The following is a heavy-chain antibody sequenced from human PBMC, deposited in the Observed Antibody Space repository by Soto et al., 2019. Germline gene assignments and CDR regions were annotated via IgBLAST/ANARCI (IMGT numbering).Heavy chain of an antibody. V-gene: IGHV4-38-2*02. CDR1: GYFIGSGYS. D-gene: IGHD3-22*01. CDR3: PRDLNYFDGSGLHWEAPFQY. CDR2: VYHSGNT. J-gene: IGHJ4*01. Sequence: SETLSLTCAVSGYFIGSGYSWGWIRQPPGKGLEWLGTVYHSGNTYYKPSLQSRVTISIDTSKNHFSLKLRSVTAADTAVYYCPRDLNYFDGSGLHWEAPFQYWGHGTLVTVSS.